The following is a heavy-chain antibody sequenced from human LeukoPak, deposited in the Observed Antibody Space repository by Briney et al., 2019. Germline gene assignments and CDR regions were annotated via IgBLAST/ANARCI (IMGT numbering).Heavy chain of an antibody. D-gene: IGHD2-2*01. J-gene: IGHJ5*02. CDR3: ARDPHQLLSGWFDP. CDR1: GFTFSDYY. Sequence: SGGSLRLSCAVSGFTFSDYYMSWIRQAPGKGLEWLSYISGSGSSTYYADSVRGRFTISRDNSQNSLYLQMNSLRTEDTAVYYCARDPHQLLSGWFDPWGQGTLVTVSS. CDR2: ISGSGSST. V-gene: IGHV3-11*01.